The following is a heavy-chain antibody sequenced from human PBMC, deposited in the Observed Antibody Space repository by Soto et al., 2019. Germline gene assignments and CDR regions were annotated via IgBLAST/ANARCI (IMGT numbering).Heavy chain of an antibody. CDR3: ARTHAGSASYYFSFDY. D-gene: IGHD3-10*01. V-gene: IGHV4-31*03. J-gene: IGHJ4*02. CDR1: GGSISSGSYY. Sequence: QVQLQESGPGLVKPSQTLSLTCTVSGGSISSGSYYWSWIRQHPGKGLEWIGNIYYSGGTSYNPSLKSRVAMSVDTSKNQFFLKLSSVTAADTAVYFCARTHAGSASYYFSFDYWGQGTLVTVSS. CDR2: IYYSGGT.